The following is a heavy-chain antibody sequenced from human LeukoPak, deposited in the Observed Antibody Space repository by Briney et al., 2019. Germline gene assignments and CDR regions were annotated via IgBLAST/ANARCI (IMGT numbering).Heavy chain of an antibody. Sequence: GGSLTLSCAASGFTLSDYYVNWLRQVPGKGLEWLSYINSASTIIYYADSVKGRFTISRDYANNSVYLQMTSLRDDDTAVYYCARVHNTVFWGQGAQVTVSS. CDR3: ARVHNTVF. D-gene: IGHD4-11*01. J-gene: IGHJ4*02. CDR1: GFTLSDYY. CDR2: INSASTII. V-gene: IGHV3-11*04.